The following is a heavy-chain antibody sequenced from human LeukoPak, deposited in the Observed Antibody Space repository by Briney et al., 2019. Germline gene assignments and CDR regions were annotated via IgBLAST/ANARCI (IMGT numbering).Heavy chain of an antibody. J-gene: IGHJ4*02. CDR1: GYTLTELS. CDR2: FYPEDGET. CDR3: ATGGTSMVRGVMGY. Sequence: SVKVSCKVSGYTLTELSMHRVRQAPGKGLEWMGGFYPEDGETIYAQKFQGRVTMTEDTSTDTAYMELSSLRSEDTAVYYCATGGTSMVRGVMGYWGQGTLVTVSS. V-gene: IGHV1-24*01. D-gene: IGHD3-10*01.